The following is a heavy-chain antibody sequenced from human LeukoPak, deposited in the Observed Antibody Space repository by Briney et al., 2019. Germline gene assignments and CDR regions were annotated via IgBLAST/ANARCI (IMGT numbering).Heavy chain of an antibody. J-gene: IGHJ4*02. CDR2: ISRDSITT. V-gene: IGHV3-48*02. CDR1: GFTFSFYI. Sequence: GGSLSLSCAASGFTFSFYIMNWVRQAPGKGLEWVSYISRDSITTYYADSVKGRFTISRDNAKNSLYLQMNSLRDEDTAVYFCARDLLDYWGQGTLVTVSS. CDR3: ARDLLDY.